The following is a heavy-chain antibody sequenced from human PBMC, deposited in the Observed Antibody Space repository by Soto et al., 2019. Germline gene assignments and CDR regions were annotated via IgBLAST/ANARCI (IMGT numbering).Heavy chain of an antibody. V-gene: IGHV4-34*01. CDR3: ARGGHLLRYFDWLSWFDP. Sequence: SETLSLTCAVYGGSFSGYYWSWIRQPPGKGLEWIGEINHSGSTNYNPSLKSRVTISVDTSKNQFSLKLSSVTAADTAVYYCARGGHLLRYFDWLSWFDPWGQGTLVTVSS. D-gene: IGHD3-9*01. CDR2: INHSGST. CDR1: GGSFSGYY. J-gene: IGHJ5*02.